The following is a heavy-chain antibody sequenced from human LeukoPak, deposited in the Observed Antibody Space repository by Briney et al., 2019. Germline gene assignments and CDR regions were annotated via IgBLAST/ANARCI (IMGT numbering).Heavy chain of an antibody. D-gene: IGHD2-2*01. V-gene: IGHV4-34*01. CDR1: GGSFSGYY. J-gene: IGHJ5*02. CDR3: ARGGPKIVVVPAAILNWFDP. CDR2: INHSGST. Sequence: SETLSLTCAVYGGSFSGYYWSWIRQPPGKGLEWIGEINHSGSTNYNPSLKSRVTISVDTSKNQFSLKLSSVTAADTAVYYCARGGPKIVVVPAAILNWFDPWGQGTLVTVSS.